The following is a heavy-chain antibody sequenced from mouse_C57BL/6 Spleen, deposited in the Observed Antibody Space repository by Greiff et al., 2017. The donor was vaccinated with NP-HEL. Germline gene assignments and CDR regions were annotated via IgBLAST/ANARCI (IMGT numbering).Heavy chain of an antibody. CDR2: ISDGGSYT. V-gene: IGHV5-4*01. D-gene: IGHD1-1*01. CDR3: ARANYYGSSYYYAMDY. J-gene: IGHJ4*01. Sequence: LGWVATISDGGSYTYYPDNVKGRFTISRDNAKNNLYLQMSHLKSEDTAMYYCARANYYGSSYYYAMDYWGQGTSVTVSS.